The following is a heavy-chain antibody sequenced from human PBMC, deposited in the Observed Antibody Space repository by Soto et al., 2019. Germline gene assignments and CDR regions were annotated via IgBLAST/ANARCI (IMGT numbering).Heavy chain of an antibody. CDR2: ISAYNDNT. CDR1: GYTFSSYG. J-gene: IGHJ4*02. Sequence: RASVKVSCKASGYTFSSYGISWVRQAPGQGLEWMGWISAYNDNTHYAQKLQGRVIMTTDTSTNTAYMELRSLSSDDTAVYYCARDTDPHCYGASCYHGYWGQGTLVTVSS. CDR3: ARDTDPHCYGASCYHGY. D-gene: IGHD2-15*01. V-gene: IGHV1-18*04.